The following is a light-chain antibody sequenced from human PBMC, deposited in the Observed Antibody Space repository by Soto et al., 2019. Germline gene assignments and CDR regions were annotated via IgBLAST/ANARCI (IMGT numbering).Light chain of an antibody. CDR1: SRAVGAYDY. CDR3: VSYTTTSTRV. CDR2: EVS. V-gene: IGLV2-14*03. Sequence: QAALTPPASVSGAPGQAIALSCTGTSRAVGAYDYVSWYQQHPDKAPKLMIYEVSNRPSGVSDRFSGSKSVNTATLTISGLQAEDEADYYCVSYTTTSTRVFGTGTKVTVL. J-gene: IGLJ1*01.